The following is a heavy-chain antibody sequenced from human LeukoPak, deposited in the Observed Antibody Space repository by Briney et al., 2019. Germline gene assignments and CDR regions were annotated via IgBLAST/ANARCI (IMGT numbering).Heavy chain of an antibody. CDR1: GITLSNYG. D-gene: IGHD1-1*01. J-gene: IGHJ2*01. Sequence: GGSLRLSCVVSGITLSNYGMSWVRQAPGKGLEWVSGISERGGSTNYADSVKGRFTISRDNSKNTLYLQMNSLRAEDTAIYYCAKPRAMTTGVGRYFDLWGRGTLVTVSS. CDR2: ISERGGST. CDR3: AKPRAMTTGVGRYFDL. V-gene: IGHV3-23*01.